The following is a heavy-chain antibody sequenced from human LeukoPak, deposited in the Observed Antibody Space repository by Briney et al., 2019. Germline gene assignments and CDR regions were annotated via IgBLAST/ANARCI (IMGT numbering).Heavy chain of an antibody. CDR2: IYTSGST. CDR3: AREIPYSLTFQH. V-gene: IGHV4-4*07. D-gene: IGHD4-11*01. CDR1: GGPISSYY. J-gene: IGHJ1*01. Sequence: SETLSLTCTISGGPISSYYWSWIRQPAGKGLEWVGRIYTSGSTNYNPSLTSRVTMSVDTSKNQFSLKLSSVTAADTAVYYCAREIPYSLTFQHWGQGTLVTVSS.